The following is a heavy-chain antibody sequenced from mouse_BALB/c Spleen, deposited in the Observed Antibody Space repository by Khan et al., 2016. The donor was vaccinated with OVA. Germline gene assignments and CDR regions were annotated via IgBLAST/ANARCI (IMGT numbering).Heavy chain of an antibody. V-gene: IGHV3-2*02. D-gene: IGHD1-1*01. CDR2: ISYNGNT. CDR1: GYSITTDYA. Sequence: EVQLQESGPGLVKPSQSLSLTCTVTGYSITTDYAWNWIRQFPGNKLEWMGFISYNGNTKYNPSLKSRISINRDTYKNQFFLQLKSVTTEDTARYYCARVYGGDFDYWGQGTTLTVSS. J-gene: IGHJ2*01. CDR3: ARVYGGDFDY.